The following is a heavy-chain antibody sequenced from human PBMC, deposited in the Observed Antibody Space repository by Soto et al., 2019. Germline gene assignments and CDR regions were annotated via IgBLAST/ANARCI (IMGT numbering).Heavy chain of an antibody. J-gene: IGHJ4*02. D-gene: IGHD1-26*01. CDR3: ALALGPTTGLDY. V-gene: IGHV4-30-4*08. CDR1: GASTVSHYH. Sequence: QVQLQESGPGLVKPSQTLSLTCSVSGASTVSHYHWTWIRQPPGKGLEWMGYIFNSGTTFHNPSPTSSLSNSLDTSGNHFPLGLRSVTAADPAVYYCALALGPTTGLDYWGPGTLVTVSS. CDR2: IFNSGTT.